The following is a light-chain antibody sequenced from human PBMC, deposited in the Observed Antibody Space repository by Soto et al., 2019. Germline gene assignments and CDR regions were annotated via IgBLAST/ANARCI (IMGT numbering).Light chain of an antibody. V-gene: IGLV4-69*01. J-gene: IGLJ2*01. Sequence: QPVLTQSPSASASLGASVKLTCTLSSGHSSYAIAWHQQQPEKGPRYLMKLNSDGSHSKGDGIPDRFSGSSSGAERYLTISALQSEDEADYYCQTWCTGIVFGGGTKVTVL. CDR1: SGHSSYA. CDR2: LNSDGSH. CDR3: QTWCTGIV.